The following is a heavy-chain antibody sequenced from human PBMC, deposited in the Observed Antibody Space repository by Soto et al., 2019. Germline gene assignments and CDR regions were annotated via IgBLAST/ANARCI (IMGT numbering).Heavy chain of an antibody. V-gene: IGHV4-34*01. Sequence: SETLSLTCAVYGGSFSGYYWSWIRQPPGKGLEWIGEINHSGSTNYNPSLKSRVAISVDTSKNQFSLKLSSVTAAGTAVYYCARTALYCSSTSCYHYYYYGMDVWGQGTTVTVSS. CDR3: ARTALYCSSTSCYHYYYYGMDV. CDR1: GGSFSGYY. D-gene: IGHD2-2*01. J-gene: IGHJ6*02. CDR2: INHSGST.